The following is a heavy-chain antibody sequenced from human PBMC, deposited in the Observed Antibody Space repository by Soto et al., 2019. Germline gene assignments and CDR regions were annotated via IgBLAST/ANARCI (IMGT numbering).Heavy chain of an antibody. D-gene: IGHD6-13*01. CDR3: ARVGTHSSSWTVYYYYYGMDV. CDR1: GGSISSSNW. J-gene: IGHJ6*02. V-gene: IGHV4-4*02. Sequence: PSETLSLTCAVSGGSISSSNWWSWVRQPPGKGLEWIGEIYHSGSTNYNPSLKSRVTISVDKSKNQFSLKLSSVTAADTAVYYCARVGTHSSSWTVYYYYYGMDVWGQGTTVTVSS. CDR2: IYHSGST.